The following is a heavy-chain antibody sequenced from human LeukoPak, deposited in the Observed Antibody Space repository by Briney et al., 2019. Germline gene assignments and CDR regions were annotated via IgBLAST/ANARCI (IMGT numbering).Heavy chain of an antibody. CDR2: MNPNSGNT. D-gene: IGHD3-3*01. V-gene: IGHV1-8*01. CDR1: GYTFTSYD. J-gene: IGHJ5*02. CDR3: ARAPRYYDFWSGYARGYNWFDP. Sequence: ASVKVSCTASGYTFTSYDINWVRQATGQGLEWMGWMNPNSGNTGYAQKFQGRVTMTRNTSISTAYMELSSLRSEDTAVYYCARAPRYYDFWSGYARGYNWFDPWGQGTLVTVS.